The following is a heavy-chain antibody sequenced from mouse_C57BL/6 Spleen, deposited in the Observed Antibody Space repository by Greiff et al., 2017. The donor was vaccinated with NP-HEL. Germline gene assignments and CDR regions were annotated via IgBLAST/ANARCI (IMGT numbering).Heavy chain of an antibody. CDR3: ARDLGRFAY. CDR2: ISDGGRYT. J-gene: IGHJ3*01. D-gene: IGHD3-3*01. V-gene: IGHV5-4*01. CDR1: GFTFSSYA. Sequence: EVKLVESGGGLVKPGGSLKLSCAASGFTFSSYAMSWVRQTPEKRLEWVATISDGGRYTYYPDNVKGRFTISRDNAKNNLYLQMSHLKSEDTAMYYCARDLGRFAYWGQGTLVTVSA.